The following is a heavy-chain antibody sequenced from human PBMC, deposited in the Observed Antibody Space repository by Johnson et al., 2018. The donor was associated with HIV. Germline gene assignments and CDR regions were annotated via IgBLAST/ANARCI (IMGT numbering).Heavy chain of an antibody. CDR1: GFTFSSYD. Sequence: EKLVESGGGLVQPGGSLRLSCAASGFTFSSYDMHWVRQATGKGLEWVSAIGTAGDTYYPCSVKGRFTISRDKAKHSLYLQMNSLRAGDTAGYCCAREGYCRGGSCYSNAFDIWGQGTMVTVSS. CDR2: IGTAGDT. D-gene: IGHD2-15*01. J-gene: IGHJ3*02. CDR3: AREGYCRGGSCYSNAFDI. V-gene: IGHV3-13*01.